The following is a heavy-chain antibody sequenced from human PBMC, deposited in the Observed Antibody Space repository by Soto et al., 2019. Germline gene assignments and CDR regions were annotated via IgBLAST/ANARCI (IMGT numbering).Heavy chain of an antibody. CDR3: ARKFSSSSFYFDY. D-gene: IGHD6-6*01. Sequence: GGSRRRSWAASGFPFSGYAMSWGRHAPDKGLEWVSAIGFRGDSTYYADSVKGRFTISRDNSKNTLYLQVNSLRAEDTAVYYCARKFSSSSFYFDYWGQGTLVTVSS. J-gene: IGHJ4*02. CDR1: GFPFSGYA. V-gene: IGHV3-23*01. CDR2: IGFRGDST.